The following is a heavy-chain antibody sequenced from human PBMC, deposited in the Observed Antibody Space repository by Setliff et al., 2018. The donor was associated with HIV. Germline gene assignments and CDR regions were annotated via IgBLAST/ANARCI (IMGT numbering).Heavy chain of an antibody. CDR3: VRDDYGYNGKGFDY. J-gene: IGHJ4*02. V-gene: IGHV4-34*01. CDR2: INPSGST. CDR1: GGPFSGFY. D-gene: IGHD4-17*01. Sequence: SETLSLTCAVYGGPFSGFYYSWIRQAPGKGLEWIGEINPSGSTNYNPSLKSRVTISIDTSNNQISLRLSSVTAADTAMYYCVRDDYGYNGKGFDYWGPGTLVTVSS.